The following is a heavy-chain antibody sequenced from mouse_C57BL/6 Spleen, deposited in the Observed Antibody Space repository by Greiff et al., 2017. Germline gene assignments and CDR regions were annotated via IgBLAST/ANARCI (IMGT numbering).Heavy chain of an antibody. CDR3: ARGWLLPYAMDY. J-gene: IGHJ4*01. Sequence: VKLQQSGTELVKPGASVKISCKASGYSFTGYYMNWVKQSPEKSLEWIGEINPSTGGTTYNQKFKAKATLTVDKSSSTAYMQLKSLTSEDSAVYYCARGWLLPYAMDYWGQGTSVTVSS. V-gene: IGHV1-42*01. CDR1: GYSFTGYY. D-gene: IGHD2-3*01. CDR2: INPSTGGT.